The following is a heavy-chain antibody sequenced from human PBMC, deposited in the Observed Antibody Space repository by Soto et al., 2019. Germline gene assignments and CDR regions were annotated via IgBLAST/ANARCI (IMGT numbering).Heavy chain of an antibody. J-gene: IGHJ4*02. V-gene: IGHV3-74*01. CDR2: INSDGSST. D-gene: IGHD3-10*01. CDR1: GFTFSSYW. Sequence: EVQLVESGGGLVQPGGSLRLSCAASGFTFSSYWMHWVRQAPGKGLVWVSRINSDGSSTSYADSVKGRFTISRDNAKNTLYLQMNSLGAEDTAVYYCARGGSLLWFGEFPDYWGQGTLVTVSS. CDR3: ARGGSLLWFGEFPDY.